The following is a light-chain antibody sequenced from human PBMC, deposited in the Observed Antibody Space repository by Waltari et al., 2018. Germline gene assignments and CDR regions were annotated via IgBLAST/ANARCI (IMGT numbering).Light chain of an antibody. J-gene: IGLJ1*01. CDR3: QVWDSGSDHYV. CDR2: DDG. CDR1: NIGSKN. Sequence: SYVLTQPPSVSVAPEQTARISCDGNNIGSKNVHWYQQKPGQAPVLVVYDDGDRPSGIPARFSGSNSGNTATLTISRVDAGDEADYYCQVWDSGSDHYVFGTVTKVTVL. V-gene: IGLV3-21*02.